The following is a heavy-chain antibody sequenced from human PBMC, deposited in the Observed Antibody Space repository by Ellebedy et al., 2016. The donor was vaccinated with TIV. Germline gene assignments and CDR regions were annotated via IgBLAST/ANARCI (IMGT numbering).Heavy chain of an antibody. CDR3: ASAGGSGSYPGEYYFDY. CDR1: GGSISSSSYY. Sequence: SETLSLTXTVSGGSISSSSYYWGWIRQPPGKGLEWFGYIYHSGSTYYNPSLKSRVTISVDRSKNRFSLKLSSVTAADTAVYYCASAGGSGSYPGEYYFDYWGQGTLVTVSS. CDR2: IYHSGST. J-gene: IGHJ4*02. V-gene: IGHV4-30-2*01. D-gene: IGHD3-10*01.